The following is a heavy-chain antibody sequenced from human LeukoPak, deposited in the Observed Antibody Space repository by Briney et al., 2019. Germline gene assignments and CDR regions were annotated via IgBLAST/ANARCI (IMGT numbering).Heavy chain of an antibody. CDR1: GYTFTSYY. V-gene: IGHV1-46*01. CDR3: ARDQAAAGTVNAWFDP. D-gene: IGHD6-13*01. CDR2: INPSGGST. Sequence: ASVKVSCKASGYTFTSYYMHWVRQAPGQGLEWMGIINPSGGSTSYAQKFQGRVTMTRDTSTSTVYMELSSLRSEDTAVYYRARDQAAAGTVNAWFDPWGQGTLVTVSS. J-gene: IGHJ5*02.